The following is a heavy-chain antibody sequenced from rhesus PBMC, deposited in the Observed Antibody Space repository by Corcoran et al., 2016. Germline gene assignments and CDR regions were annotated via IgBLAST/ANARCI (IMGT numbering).Heavy chain of an antibody. J-gene: IGHJ6*01. CDR3: ASSPYSNYGLDS. D-gene: IGHD4-23*01. CDR2: IDGSGSST. V-gene: IGHV4-169*02. CDR1: GGSISSSS. Sequence: QVQLQESGPGLVKPSETLSVTCAVSGGSISSSSWSWIRQAPGKGLEWIGYIDGSGSSTNYNPSLKSRVTLSVDTSKNQFSLKLSSVTAADTAVYYCASSPYSNYGLDSWGQGVVVTVSS.